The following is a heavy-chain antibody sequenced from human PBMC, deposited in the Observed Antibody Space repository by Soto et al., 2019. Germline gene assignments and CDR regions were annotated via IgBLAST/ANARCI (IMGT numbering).Heavy chain of an antibody. J-gene: IGHJ4*02. V-gene: IGHV4-59*08. D-gene: IGHD3-22*01. CDR3: ARVVRNYYDSTTFGILGVYFDY. Sequence: SETLSLTCTVSGGSISNYYWSWIRQPPGKGLEWIGYIYYSGSTNYNPSLKSRVTISVDTSKNQFSLRLSSVTAADTAVYYCARVVRNYYDSTTFGILGVYFDYWGQGTLVTVSS. CDR2: IYYSGST. CDR1: GGSISNYY.